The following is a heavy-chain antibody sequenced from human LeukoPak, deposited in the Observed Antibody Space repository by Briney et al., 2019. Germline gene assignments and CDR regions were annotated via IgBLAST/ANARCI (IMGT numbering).Heavy chain of an antibody. V-gene: IGHV3-30*02. CDR1: GFTLSQYG. J-gene: IGHJ4*02. D-gene: IGHD3-10*01. Sequence: GGSLRLSCIASGFTLSQYGMHWVRQAPGKGLEWVAFIRYDVSNKYYADSVKGRFTISRDNSENTLYLQMNSLRAEDTAVYYCAKGAGDPFFDYWGQGTLVTVSS. CDR3: AKGAGDPFFDY. CDR2: IRYDVSNK.